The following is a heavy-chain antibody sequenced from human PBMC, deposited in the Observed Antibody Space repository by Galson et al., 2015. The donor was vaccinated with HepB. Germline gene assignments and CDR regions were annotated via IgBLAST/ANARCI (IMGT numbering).Heavy chain of an antibody. V-gene: IGHV4-61*09. D-gene: IGHD2-2*01. Sequence: TLSLTCTVSGGSISSGNDYWSWIRQPAGKGLEWIGHIQTSGSTNYNPSLKSRVTMSVDTSKNQFSLKLSSVTAADTAVYYCARGYCSSASCYPGDVWGKGTTVTVSS. CDR2: IQTSGST. CDR1: GGSISSGNDY. J-gene: IGHJ6*04. CDR3: ARGYCSSASCYPGDV.